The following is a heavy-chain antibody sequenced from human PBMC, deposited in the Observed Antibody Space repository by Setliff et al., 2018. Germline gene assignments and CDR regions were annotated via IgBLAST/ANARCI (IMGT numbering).Heavy chain of an antibody. J-gene: IGHJ5*02. V-gene: IGHV1-2*06. CDR2: INPNSGGT. D-gene: IGHD6-13*01. CDR3: AGGIAAANWFDP. Sequence: ASVKVSCKASGYTFTGYYMHWVRQAPGQGLEWMGRINPNSGGTNYAQKFQGRVTMTKDTSTSTVYMELRSLTSDDTAMYYCAGGIAAANWFDPWGQGTLVTVSS. CDR1: GYTFTGYY.